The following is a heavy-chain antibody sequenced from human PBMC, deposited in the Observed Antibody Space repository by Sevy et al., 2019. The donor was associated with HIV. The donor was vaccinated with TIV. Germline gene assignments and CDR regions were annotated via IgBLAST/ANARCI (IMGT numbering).Heavy chain of an antibody. J-gene: IGHJ6*02. V-gene: IGHV3-21*01. D-gene: IGHD6-13*01. CDR1: GFTFSSYA. CDR3: ARVAADDPDFYYYGMDV. CDR2: ISSSSSHI. Sequence: GRSLRLSCAASGFTFSSYAMNWVRQAPGKGLEWVSSISSSSSHIYAADSLKGRFTISRDNAKNSLFLQMNSLRAEDTAIYYCARVAADDPDFYYYGMDVWGQGTMVTVSS.